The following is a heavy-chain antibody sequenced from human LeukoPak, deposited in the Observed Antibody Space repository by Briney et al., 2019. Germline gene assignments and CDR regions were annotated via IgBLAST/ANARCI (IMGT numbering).Heavy chain of an antibody. CDR2: ISSSSSTI. Sequence: GGSLRLSCVASGFTFNTYNMNWVRQAPGKGLEWVSYISSSSSTIYYADSVKGRFTISRDSAKNSLYLQMNSLRAEDTAVYYCARDRRDYDILTGYYSLVYWGQGTLVTVSS. D-gene: IGHD3-9*01. CDR1: GFTFNTYN. V-gene: IGHV3-48*01. J-gene: IGHJ4*02. CDR3: ARDRRDYDILTGYYSLVY.